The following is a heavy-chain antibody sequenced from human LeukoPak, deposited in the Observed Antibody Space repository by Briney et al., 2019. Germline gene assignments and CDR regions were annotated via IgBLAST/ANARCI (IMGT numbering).Heavy chain of an antibody. V-gene: IGHV3-30*04. Sequence: PLSLSCAPSGFTFCSYPVDSVPQTPGKGLEWVTLISYDGSNQYYADSVKGRFTISRDNSKNRLYLQVNSLGAEETAEYYCARWMVRGVKDYGGQGPVLTVS. D-gene: IGHD3-10*01. CDR3: ARWMVRGVKDY. CDR1: GFTFCSYP. J-gene: IGHJ4*02. CDR2: ISYDGSNQ.